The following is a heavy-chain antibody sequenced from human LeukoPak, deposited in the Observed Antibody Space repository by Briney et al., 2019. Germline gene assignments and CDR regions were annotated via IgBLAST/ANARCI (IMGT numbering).Heavy chain of an antibody. V-gene: IGHV4-34*01. Sequence: SETLSLTCAVYGGSFSGYYWSWIRQPPGKGLEWIGEINHSGSTNYNPSLKSRVTISVDTSKNQFSLKLSSMTAADTAVYYCARGRIQLWYPGGWYFDLWGRGTLVTVSS. CDR3: ARGRIQLWYPGGWYFDL. CDR1: GGSFSGYY. J-gene: IGHJ2*01. CDR2: INHSGST. D-gene: IGHD5-18*01.